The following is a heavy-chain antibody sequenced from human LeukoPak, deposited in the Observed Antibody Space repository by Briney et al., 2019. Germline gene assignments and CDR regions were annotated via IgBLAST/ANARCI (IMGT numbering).Heavy chain of an antibody. D-gene: IGHD3-22*01. J-gene: IGHJ4*02. V-gene: IGHV4-30-2*01. CDR2: IYHSGST. CDR3: ARTNHYDTIGYYFDY. Sequence: SQTLSLTCAVSGGSISSGGYSWSWIRQPPGKGLEWIGYIYHSGSTYYNPSLKSRVTISVDTSENQCSLRLRSVTAADTAVYYCARTNHYDTIGYYFDYWGQGTLVTVSS. CDR1: GGSISSGGYS.